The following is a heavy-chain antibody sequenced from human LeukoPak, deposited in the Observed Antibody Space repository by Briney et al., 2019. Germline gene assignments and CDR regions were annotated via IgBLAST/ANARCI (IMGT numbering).Heavy chain of an antibody. CDR2: INSDGTNT. Sequence: GGSLRLSCAASGFTFSNYWMHWVRQVPGKGLVWVSHINSDGTNTDYADSVKGRFTISRDNAKNTLYLQMNSLRAEDTAVYYCARVRYCSSSSYYVYFEYWGQGTLVTVSS. J-gene: IGHJ4*02. D-gene: IGHD2-2*01. V-gene: IGHV3-74*01. CDR3: ARVRYCSSSSYYVYFEY. CDR1: GFTFSNYW.